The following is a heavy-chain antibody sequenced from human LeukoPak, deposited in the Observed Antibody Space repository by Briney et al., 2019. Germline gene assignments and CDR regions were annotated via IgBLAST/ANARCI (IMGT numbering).Heavy chain of an antibody. CDR2: INPDGSTT. Sequence: PGGSLRLSCAASGFALITYWMHWVRQAPGKGLVWVSRINPDGSTTSYADSVKGRFTVSRDNAKNSLYLQMNSLRAEDTAVYYCARECNHDFWSGYPPAENWFDPWGQGTLVTVSS. J-gene: IGHJ5*02. CDR3: ARECNHDFWSGYPPAENWFDP. CDR1: GFALITYW. V-gene: IGHV3-74*01. D-gene: IGHD3-3*01.